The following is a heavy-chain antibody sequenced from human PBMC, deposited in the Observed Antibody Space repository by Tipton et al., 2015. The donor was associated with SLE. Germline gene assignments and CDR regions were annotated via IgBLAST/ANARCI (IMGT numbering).Heavy chain of an antibody. J-gene: IGHJ6*02. Sequence: TLSLTCTVSGGSISSYYWSWIRQPPGKGLEWIGYIYYSGSTNYNPSLKSRVTISVDTSKNQFSLKLSSVTAADTAVYYCARLGIVATIYYYYYYYGMDVWGQGTTVTVSS. V-gene: IGHV4-59*12. CDR3: ARLGIVATIYYYYYYYGMDV. CDR2: IYYSGST. CDR1: GGSISSYY. D-gene: IGHD5-12*01.